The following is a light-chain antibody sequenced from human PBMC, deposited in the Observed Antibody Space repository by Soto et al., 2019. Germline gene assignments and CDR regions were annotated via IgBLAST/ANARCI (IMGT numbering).Light chain of an antibody. CDR3: QQYESYST. Sequence: DIPMTQSPSTLSASVGDRVTITCRASQSISNWLAWYQQKPGKAPKLLIYRASSLEGGVPSRFSGSGSGTEFTLTIRGLQPDDFATYYCQQYESYSTFGGGTKVEIK. V-gene: IGKV1-5*03. J-gene: IGKJ4*01. CDR1: QSISNW. CDR2: RAS.